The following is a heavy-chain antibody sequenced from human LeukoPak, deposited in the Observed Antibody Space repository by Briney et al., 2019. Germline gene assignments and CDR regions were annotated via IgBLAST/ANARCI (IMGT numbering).Heavy chain of an antibody. CDR1: GGTFSSYA. CDR2: IIPIFGTA. Sequence: WASVKVSCKASGGTFSSYAISWVRQAPGQGLEWMGGIIPIFGTANYAQKFQGRVTITTDESTSTAYMELSSLRSEDTAVYYCARDRGSSGYYFSPYFDYWGQGTLVTVSS. V-gene: IGHV1-69*05. CDR3: ARDRGSSGYYFSPYFDY. D-gene: IGHD3-22*01. J-gene: IGHJ4*02.